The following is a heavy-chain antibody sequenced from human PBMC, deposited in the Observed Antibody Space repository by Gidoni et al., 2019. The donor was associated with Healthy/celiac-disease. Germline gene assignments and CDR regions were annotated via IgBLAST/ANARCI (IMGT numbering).Heavy chain of an antibody. J-gene: IGHJ4*02. CDR2: ISSSGSPI. CDR1: GFPFSHYM. D-gene: IGHD6-19*01. V-gene: IGHV3-48*01. Sequence: EVQLVESGGALVQPGGSLRLSCGASGFPFSHYMMNWGRQAPGKGLEWVSYISSSGSPIYYADSVKGRFTISRDNAKKSLYLQMNSLRVEDTAMYYCARQDSSGWSEGYYFDYWGQGTLVTVSS. CDR3: ARQDSSGWSEGYYFDY.